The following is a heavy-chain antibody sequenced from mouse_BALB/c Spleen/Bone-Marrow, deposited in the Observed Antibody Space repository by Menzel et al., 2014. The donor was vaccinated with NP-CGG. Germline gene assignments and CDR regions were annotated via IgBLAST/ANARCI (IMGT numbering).Heavy chain of an antibody. CDR3: ARWLLPYYAMDY. CDR1: GYTFTNYY. CDR2: IYPVNVHA. D-gene: IGHD2-3*01. V-gene: IGHV1S56*01. Sequence: QVQLQQSGPELVKPGASVRTSCKASGYTFTNYYIHWVKQRPGQGLEWIGWIYPVNVHANFNEKFRGKATLTADKSSSTAYMQLSSLTSEDSAVYFCARWLLPYYAMDYWGQGTSVTVSS. J-gene: IGHJ4*01.